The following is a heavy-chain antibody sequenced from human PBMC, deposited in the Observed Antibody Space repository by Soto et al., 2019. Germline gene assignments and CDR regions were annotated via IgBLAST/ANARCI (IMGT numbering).Heavy chain of an antibody. CDR1: GGTFSSYA. D-gene: IGHD5-18*01. Sequence: GASVKVSCKASGGTFSSYAISWVRQAPGQGLEWMGGIIPIFGTANYAQKFQGRVTITADKATSTAYMELSSLRSEDTAVYYCARGPYSYDAFDIWGQGTMVTVSS. CDR3: ARGPYSYDAFDI. V-gene: IGHV1-69*06. J-gene: IGHJ3*02. CDR2: IIPIFGTA.